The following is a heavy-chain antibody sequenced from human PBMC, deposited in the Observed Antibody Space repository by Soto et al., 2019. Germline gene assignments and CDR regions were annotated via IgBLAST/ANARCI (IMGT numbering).Heavy chain of an antibody. D-gene: IGHD3-3*02. CDR1: GYTFTSYY. Sequence: QVQLVQSGAEVKKPGASVKVSCKASGYTFTSYYISWVRQAPGQGLEWMGWISAYNGNTNYPRKVQARFTVTTATSTSTAYWTLRSLRSDDSAVYYCAKDSPPIASWGQGTLVTVSS. CDR2: ISAYNGNT. CDR3: AKDSPPIAS. V-gene: IGHV1-18*01. J-gene: IGHJ5*02.